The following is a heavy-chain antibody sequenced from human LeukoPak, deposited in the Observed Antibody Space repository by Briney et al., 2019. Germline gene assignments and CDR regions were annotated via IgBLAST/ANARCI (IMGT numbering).Heavy chain of an antibody. CDR3: ARDSGYCSSTGCYVHYFDY. D-gene: IGHD2-2*01. J-gene: IGHJ4*02. CDR1: GFTFSDYY. CDR2: ISSSSTI. V-gene: IGHV3-69-1*01. Sequence: GGSLRLSCAASGFTFSDYYMNWVPQAPGKGLEWVSSISSSSTIYYADSVKGRFTVSRDNAKNSLYLQMNSLRAEDTAVYYCARDSGYCSSTGCYVHYFDYWGQGTLVTVSS.